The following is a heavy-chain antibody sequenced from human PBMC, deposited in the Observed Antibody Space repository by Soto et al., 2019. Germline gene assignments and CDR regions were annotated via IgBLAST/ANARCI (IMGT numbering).Heavy chain of an antibody. CDR1: GFTFSDYY. CDR3: ARENHGGSPDFDY. J-gene: IGHJ4*02. V-gene: IGHV3-11*01. Sequence: LRLSCAASGFTFSDYYMSWIRQAPGKGLEWVSYISSSGSTIYYADSVKGRFTISRDNAKNSLYLQMNSLRAEDTAVYYCARENHGGSPDFDYWGQGTLVTVSS. D-gene: IGHD2-15*01. CDR2: ISSSGSTI.